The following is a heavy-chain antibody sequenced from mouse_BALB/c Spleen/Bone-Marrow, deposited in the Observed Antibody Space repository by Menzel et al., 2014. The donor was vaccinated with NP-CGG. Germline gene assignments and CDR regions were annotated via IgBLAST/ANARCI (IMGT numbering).Heavy chain of an antibody. J-gene: IGHJ2*01. Sequence: VKLVESGPGLVAPSQSLSITCTVSGFSLTSSGVHWVRPPPGKGLEWLGVIWAGGSTNYNSALMSRLSISKDTSKSQVFLKMNSLQTDDTAMYYCARGGEFITSAFDYWGQGTTLTVSS. D-gene: IGHD1-2*01. CDR3: ARGGEFITSAFDY. CDR2: IWAGGST. CDR1: GFSLTSSG. V-gene: IGHV2-9*02.